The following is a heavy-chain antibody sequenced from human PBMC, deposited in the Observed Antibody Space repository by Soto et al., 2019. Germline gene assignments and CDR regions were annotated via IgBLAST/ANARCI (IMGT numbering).Heavy chain of an antibody. J-gene: IGHJ6*02. Sequence: QVQLQQWGAGLLKPSETLSLTCAVYGGSFSGYYWSWIRQHPGKGLEWIGEINHSGSINYNPSLKSRVTISVYTSKNHVSLKLTSVTAADTAVYYCARGDNRRKLIPSTGGAYGMDVWGQGTTVTVSS. CDR3: ARGDNRRKLIPSTGGAYGMDV. V-gene: IGHV4-34*01. CDR2: INHSGSI. CDR1: GGSFSGYY. D-gene: IGHD1-1*01.